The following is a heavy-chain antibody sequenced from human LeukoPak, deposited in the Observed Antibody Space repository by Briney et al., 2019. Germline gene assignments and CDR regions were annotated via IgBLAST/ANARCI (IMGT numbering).Heavy chain of an antibody. CDR1: GFTFSSYW. Sequence: PGGSLRLSCAASGFTFSSYWMHWVRQAPGKGLVWVSRINSDGSSTSYADSVKGRFTISRDNAKNSLYLQMNSLRAEDTAVYYCARDNDCGGDCYDYWGQGTLVTVSS. CDR3: ARDNDCGGDCYDY. CDR2: INSDGSST. J-gene: IGHJ4*02. V-gene: IGHV3-74*01. D-gene: IGHD2-21*01.